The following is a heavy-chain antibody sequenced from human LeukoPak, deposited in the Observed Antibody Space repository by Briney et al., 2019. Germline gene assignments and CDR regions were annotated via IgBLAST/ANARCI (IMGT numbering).Heavy chain of an antibody. CDR3: ASVSRDYYDSSGYGNY. D-gene: IGHD3-22*01. J-gene: IGHJ4*02. CDR2: IYHSGST. CDR1: GGSISSSKW. Sequence: SGTLSLTCAVSGGSISSSKWWSWVRQPPGKGLEWIGEIYHSGSTNYNPSLKSRVTISVDKSKNQFSLKLSSVTAADTAVYYCASVSRDYYDSSGYGNYWGQGTLVTVSS. V-gene: IGHV4-4*02.